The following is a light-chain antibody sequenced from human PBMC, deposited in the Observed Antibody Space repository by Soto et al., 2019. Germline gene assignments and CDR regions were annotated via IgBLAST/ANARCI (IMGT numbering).Light chain of an antibody. CDR2: KAS. J-gene: IGKJ1*01. CDR1: QTISSW. Sequence: DIQMTQSPSTLSGSVGDRVTITCRASQTISSWLDWYQQKPGKAPKLLIYKASTLKSGVPSRFSGSGSGTEFTLTISSLQPDDFATYYCKHYNSYSEAFGQGTKVELK. CDR3: KHYNSYSEA. V-gene: IGKV1-5*03.